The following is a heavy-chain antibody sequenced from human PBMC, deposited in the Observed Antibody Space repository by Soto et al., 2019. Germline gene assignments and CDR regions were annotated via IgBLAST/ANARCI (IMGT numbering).Heavy chain of an antibody. Sequence: EVQLVESGGDLVQPGRSLRLSCAASGFIFNDYAMHWVRQAPGKGLEWVSGISWNTHTTGYADSVQGRFTISRDNAKNSLYLQMNSLKTEDTALYYCAKGRRAYGSGLNYYMDVWGKGTTVTVSS. D-gene: IGHD3-10*01. V-gene: IGHV3-9*01. CDR1: GFIFNDYA. J-gene: IGHJ6*03. CDR3: AKGRRAYGSGLNYYMDV. CDR2: ISWNTHTT.